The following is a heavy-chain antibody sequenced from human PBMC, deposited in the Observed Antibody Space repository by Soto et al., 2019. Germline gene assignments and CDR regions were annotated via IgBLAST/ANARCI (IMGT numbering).Heavy chain of an antibody. D-gene: IGHD3-9*01. J-gene: IGHJ4*02. CDR3: AKGRYFDWLLALDY. V-gene: IGHV3-23*01. CDR2: ISGSGGST. Sequence: PGKGLEWVSAISGSGGSTYYADSVKGRFTISRDNSKNTLYLQMNSLRAEDTAVYYCAKGRYFDWLLALDYGGQRTLVTVSS.